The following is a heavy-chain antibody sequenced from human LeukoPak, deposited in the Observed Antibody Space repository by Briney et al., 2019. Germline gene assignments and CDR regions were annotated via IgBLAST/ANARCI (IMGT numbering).Heavy chain of an antibody. CDR3: ARDRVVVVAATRRRYFDY. CDR2: IYCSGNT. Sequence: SETLSLTCTVSGGSISSYYWSWIRQPPGKGLEWIGYIYCSGNTNYNPSLKSRVTISVDTSKNQFSLKLSSVTAADTAVYYCARDRVVVVAATRRRYFDYWGQGTLVTVSS. D-gene: IGHD2-15*01. J-gene: IGHJ4*02. CDR1: GGSISSYY. V-gene: IGHV4-59*01.